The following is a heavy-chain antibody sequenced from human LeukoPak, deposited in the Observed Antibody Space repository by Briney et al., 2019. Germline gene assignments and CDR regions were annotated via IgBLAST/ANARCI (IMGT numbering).Heavy chain of an antibody. J-gene: IGHJ3*02. V-gene: IGHV4-39*07. D-gene: IGHD3-22*01. CDR2: IHYSGST. Sequence: PSETLSLTCTVSGGSISSSSYYWAWIRQPPGKGLEWIGSIHYSGSTYYNQSLQSRVTISIYTSRSKFSLKLSSVSAADTAVYYCARGNYYDSKTYYRAFDIWGQGTMVIVSS. CDR3: ARGNYYDSKTYYRAFDI. CDR1: GGSISSSSYY.